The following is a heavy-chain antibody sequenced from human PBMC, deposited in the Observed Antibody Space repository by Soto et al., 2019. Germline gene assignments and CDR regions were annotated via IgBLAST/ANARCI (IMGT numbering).Heavy chain of an antibody. CDR3: TGITWFRGMDV. CDR2: TYYKSKWNN. V-gene: IGHV6-1*01. CDR1: GDSVSSNSAG. J-gene: IGHJ6*02. D-gene: IGHD3-10*01. Sequence: PSQTLSLTCVISGDSVSSNSAGWNWIRQSPSRGLEWLGRTYYKSKWNNEYALSVKSRITINPDTSKNQFSLHLYSVTPEDTAVYYCTGITWFRGMDVWGQGTTVTVSS.